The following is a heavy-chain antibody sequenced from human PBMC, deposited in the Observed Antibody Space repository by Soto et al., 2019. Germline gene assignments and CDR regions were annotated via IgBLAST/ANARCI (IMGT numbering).Heavy chain of an antibody. V-gene: IGHV4-31*03. CDR1: GAALNSGNYY. Sequence: PSETLSLTCSVSGAALNSGNYYCSWIRQFPGKGLEWIGHIYVTGAVDYNPSLRDRITISQEPSERQFSLNLRPVTAADTAVYYCERLGIATNYYKWFDPGGQGTLVTVSS. CDR3: ERLGIATNYYKWFDP. CDR2: IYVTGAV. J-gene: IGHJ5*02. D-gene: IGHD3-10*01.